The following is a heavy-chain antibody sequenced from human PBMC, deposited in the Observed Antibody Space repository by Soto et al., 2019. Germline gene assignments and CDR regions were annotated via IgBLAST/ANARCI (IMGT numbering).Heavy chain of an antibody. J-gene: IGHJ4*02. CDR3: ARERFNYDRSDSYLDY. D-gene: IGHD3-22*01. CDR2: ISDDGSNK. V-gene: IGHV3-30-3*01. Sequence: GGSLRLSCAASGFTYSSYNMYWVRQALGKGLEWVAVISDDGSNKYYADSVKGRFTISRDNSKNTLYLQMNSLRAEDTAVYYCARERFNYDRSDSYLDYWGQGALVTVSS. CDR1: GFTYSSYN.